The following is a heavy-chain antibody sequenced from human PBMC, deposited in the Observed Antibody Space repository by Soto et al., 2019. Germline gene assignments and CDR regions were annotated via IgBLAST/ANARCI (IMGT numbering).Heavy chain of an antibody. J-gene: IGHJ6*02. CDR3: ARDTNQGYYGMDV. CDR2: IYYSGST. V-gene: IGHV4-59*01. Sequence: SETLSLTCTVSGGSISSYYWSWIRQPPGKGLEWIGYIYYSGSTSYNPSLKSRVTISVDTSKNQFSLKLSSVTAADTAVYYCARDTNQGYYGMDVWGQGPTVTVSS. D-gene: IGHD3-3*01. CDR1: GGSISSYY.